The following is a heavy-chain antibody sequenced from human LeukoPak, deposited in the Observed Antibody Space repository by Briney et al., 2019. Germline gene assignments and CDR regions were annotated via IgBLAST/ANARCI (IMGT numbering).Heavy chain of an antibody. J-gene: IGHJ4*02. CDR2: ISSSSSYI. D-gene: IGHD6-13*01. Sequence: PGGSLRLSCAASGFTFSSYAMSWVRQAPGKGLEWVSSISSSSSYIYYADSVKGRFTISRDNAKNSLYLQMNSLRAEDTAVYYCARDRIAAPDYWGQGTLVTVSS. V-gene: IGHV3-21*01. CDR1: GFTFSSYA. CDR3: ARDRIAAPDY.